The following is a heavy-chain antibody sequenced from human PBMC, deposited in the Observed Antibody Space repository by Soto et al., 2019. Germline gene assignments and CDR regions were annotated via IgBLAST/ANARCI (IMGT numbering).Heavy chain of an antibody. Sequence: PGGSLRLSCAASGFTFSSYAMHWVRQAPGKGLEWVAVISYDGSNKYYADSVKGRFTISRDNSKNTLYLQMNSLRAEDTAVYYCARARKQAVAGTWITGWFDPWGQGTLVTVSS. D-gene: IGHD6-19*01. CDR2: ISYDGSNK. CDR1: GFTFSSYA. V-gene: IGHV3-30-3*01. J-gene: IGHJ5*02. CDR3: ARARKQAVAGTWITGWFDP.